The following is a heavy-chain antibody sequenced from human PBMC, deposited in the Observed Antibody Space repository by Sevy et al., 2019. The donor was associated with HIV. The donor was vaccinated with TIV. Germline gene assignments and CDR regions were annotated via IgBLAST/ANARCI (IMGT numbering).Heavy chain of an antibody. J-gene: IGHJ6*02. D-gene: IGHD4-4*01. V-gene: IGHV3-23*01. Sequence: GGSLRLSCAASGFTFSNYAMNWVRQAPGKGLESISSISKNGDRTYYIDSVRGRFTISRDNSKNMLYLKMHGLRAEDAATYYCAKVLSVTFSYWYGLDVWGQGTTVTVSS. CDR1: GFTFSNYA. CDR2: ISKNGDRT. CDR3: AKVLSVTFSYWYGLDV.